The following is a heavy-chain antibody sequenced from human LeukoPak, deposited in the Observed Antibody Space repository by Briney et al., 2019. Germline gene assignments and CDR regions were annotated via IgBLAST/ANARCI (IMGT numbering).Heavy chain of an antibody. Sequence: ASVKVSCKASGYTFTGYYMHWVRQAPGQGLEWMGWINPNSAGTTYAQKFQGSVTMTRDTSISTAYMELSRLRSDDTAVYYCARDFTQNYLDTSGYPGGYWGQGTLVTVSS. CDR3: ARDFTQNYLDTSGYPGGY. CDR1: GYTFTGYY. D-gene: IGHD3-22*01. CDR2: INPNSAGT. V-gene: IGHV1-2*02. J-gene: IGHJ4*02.